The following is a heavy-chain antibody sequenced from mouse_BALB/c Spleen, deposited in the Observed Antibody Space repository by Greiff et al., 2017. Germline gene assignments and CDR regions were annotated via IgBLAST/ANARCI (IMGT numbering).Heavy chain of an antibody. Sequence: EVQLQESGPGLVKPSQSLSLTCSVTGYSITSGYYWNWIRQFPGNKLEWMGYISYDGSNNYNPSLKNRISITRDTSKNQFFLKLNSVTTEDTATYYCASPYYYGSSYLFAYWGQGTLVTVSA. V-gene: IGHV3-6*02. J-gene: IGHJ3*01. D-gene: IGHD1-1*01. CDR3: ASPYYYGSSYLFAY. CDR1: GYSITSGYY. CDR2: ISYDGSN.